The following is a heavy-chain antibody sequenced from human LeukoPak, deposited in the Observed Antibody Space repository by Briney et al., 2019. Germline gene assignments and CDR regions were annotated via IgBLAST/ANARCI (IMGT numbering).Heavy chain of an antibody. Sequence: GGSLRLSCLTSGFTFSNYAMNWVRQAPGKGLEWVSGINGRGSSTYYADSVEGRCTISRDISKKTLYLQLNTLRAEDTAVYYCAKVLLHSSGFGETYYFDYWGQGTLVTVSS. CDR2: INGRGSST. J-gene: IGHJ4*02. V-gene: IGHV3-23*01. CDR3: AKVLLHSSGFGETYYFDY. D-gene: IGHD3-22*01. CDR1: GFTFSNYA.